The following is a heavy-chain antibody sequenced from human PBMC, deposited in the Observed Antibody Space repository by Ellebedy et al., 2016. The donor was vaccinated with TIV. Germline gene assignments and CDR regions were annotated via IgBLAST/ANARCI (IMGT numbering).Heavy chain of an antibody. J-gene: IGHJ3*02. Sequence: SETLSLTCTVSGGSVTSSTYYWSWIRQPRGKGLEWIGDIFYLGSAKYYPSLKSRVTMSIDTSHNQFSLNLSSVTAADTAFYYCARVGPSTTLKNFDAFDIWGQGTMVTVSS. CDR3: ARVGPSTTLKNFDAFDI. V-gene: IGHV4-61*01. D-gene: IGHD1-1*01. CDR1: GGSVTSSTYY. CDR2: IFYLGSA.